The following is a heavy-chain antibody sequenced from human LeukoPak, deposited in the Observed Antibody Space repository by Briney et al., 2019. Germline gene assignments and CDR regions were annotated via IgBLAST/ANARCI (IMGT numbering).Heavy chain of an antibody. CDR1: GVSISSYY. CDR2: IYYSGST. D-gene: IGHD1-26*01. J-gene: IGHJ4*02. Sequence: SETLSLTCTVSGVSISSYYWSWIRQPPGKGLEWIAYIYYSGSTNYNASLKSRVTISVDTSKNQFSLKLSSVTAADTAVYYCARRSAGATHFDYWGQGTLVTVSS. V-gene: IGHV4-59*08. CDR3: ARRSAGATHFDY.